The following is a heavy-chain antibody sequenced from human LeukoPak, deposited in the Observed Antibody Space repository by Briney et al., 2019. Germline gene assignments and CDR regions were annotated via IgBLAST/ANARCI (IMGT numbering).Heavy chain of an antibody. CDR3: ATPPDSYGMDV. CDR1: GGSISSSYW. CDR2: IYHSGST. Sequence: SETLSLTRGVSGGSISSSYWWSWVRQPPGKGLEWIGEIYHSGSTNYNPSLKSRVTISVDKSKNQFSLKLSSVTAADTAVYYCATPPDSYGMDVWGQGTTVTVSS. V-gene: IGHV4-4*02. J-gene: IGHJ6*02. D-gene: IGHD1-14*01.